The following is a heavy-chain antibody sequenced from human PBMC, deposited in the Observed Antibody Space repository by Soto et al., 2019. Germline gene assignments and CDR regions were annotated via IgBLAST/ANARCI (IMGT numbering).Heavy chain of an antibody. CDR2: TYYRSKWYN. J-gene: IGHJ3*02. D-gene: IGHD3-3*01. Sequence: SEPLSLTCASSGYGFPGNSAAWNWIRQSPSRGLEWLGRTYYRSKWYNDYAVSVKSRITINPDTSKNQFSLQLNSVTPEDTAVYYCARAPYYAFWSAPDAFDIWGQGPMGTV. V-gene: IGHV6-1*01. CDR3: ARAPYYAFWSAPDAFDI. CDR1: GYGFPGNSAA.